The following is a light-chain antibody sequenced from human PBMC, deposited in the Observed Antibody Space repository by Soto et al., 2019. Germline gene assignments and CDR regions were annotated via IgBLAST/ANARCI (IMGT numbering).Light chain of an antibody. CDR3: QVWNSRSDHLYV. CDR2: DDS. J-gene: IGLJ1*01. CDR1: NIGTYS. Sequence: SYELAQPPSVSLAPGQTARITCGGNNIGTYSVHWYQQKPGQAPVMVVSDDSDRPSGIPERFSGSNSGNTATLTISRVEPGDEADYYCQVWNSRSDHLYVFGTGTNFTVL. V-gene: IGLV3-21*02.